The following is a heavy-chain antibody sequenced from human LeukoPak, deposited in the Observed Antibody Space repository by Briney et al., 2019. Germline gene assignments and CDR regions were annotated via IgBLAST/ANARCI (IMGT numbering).Heavy chain of an antibody. CDR2: TYYRSKWYN. Sequence: SQTLSLTCAISGDSVSSNIAAWNWIRQSPSRGLEWLGRTYYRSKWYNDYAVSVKSRITINPDTSKNQFSLQLNSVTPEDTAVYYCARVAYGSSWKQFHGMDVWGKGTTVTVSS. CDR1: GDSVSSNIAA. CDR3: ARVAYGSSWKQFHGMDV. J-gene: IGHJ6*04. D-gene: IGHD6-13*01. V-gene: IGHV6-1*01.